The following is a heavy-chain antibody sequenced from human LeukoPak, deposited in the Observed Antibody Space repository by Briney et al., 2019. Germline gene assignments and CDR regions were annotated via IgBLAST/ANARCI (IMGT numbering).Heavy chain of an antibody. D-gene: IGHD5-18*01. Sequence: SQTLSLTCTVSGGSISSGSYYWSWIRQPAGKGLEWIGRIYTSGSTNYNPSLKSRVTISVDTSKNQFSLKLSSVTAADTAVYYCARTEESGYSYRYFGYYYYMDVWGKGTTVTVSS. CDR1: GGSISSGSYY. V-gene: IGHV4-61*02. CDR3: ARTEESGYSYRYFGYYYYMDV. J-gene: IGHJ6*03. CDR2: IYTSGST.